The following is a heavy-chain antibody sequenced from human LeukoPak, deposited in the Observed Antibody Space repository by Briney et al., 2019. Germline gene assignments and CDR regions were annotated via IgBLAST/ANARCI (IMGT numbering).Heavy chain of an antibody. Sequence: GGSLRLSCAASGFTFSSYAMHWVRQAPGKGLEWVAVISYDGSNKYYADSVKGRFTISRDNSKNTLYLQMNSLKSEDTAVYYCTTELDVRPNHYWGQGTLVTVSS. CDR3: TTELDVRPNHY. J-gene: IGHJ4*02. D-gene: IGHD1-14*01. CDR2: ISYDGSNK. CDR1: GFTFSSYA. V-gene: IGHV3-30*04.